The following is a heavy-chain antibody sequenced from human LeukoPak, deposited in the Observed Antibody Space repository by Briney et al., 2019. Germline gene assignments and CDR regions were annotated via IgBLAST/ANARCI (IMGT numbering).Heavy chain of an antibody. CDR2: IYYSGST. CDR1: GGSISSSYYY. CDR3: ARKIDSSGYFS. D-gene: IGHD3-22*01. Sequence: SETLSLTCTVSGGSISSSYYYWGWIRQPPGKGLEWIGSIYYSGSTYYNPSLKSRVSMSLDTTKNQFSLKLSSVTAVDTAVYYCARKIDSSGYFSWGQGILVTVSS. V-gene: IGHV4-39*07. J-gene: IGHJ4*02.